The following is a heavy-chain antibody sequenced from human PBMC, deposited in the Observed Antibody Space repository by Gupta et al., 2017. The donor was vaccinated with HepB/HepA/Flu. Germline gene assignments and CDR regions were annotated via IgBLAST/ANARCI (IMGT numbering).Heavy chain of an antibody. CDR3: ARVMTSVTTYYYYSMDV. Sequence: QLQLQESGPGLVRPSATLSLNCTVSGGSIISSYYWAWIRQPSGKGLEWIGSIFDTGTSYYNPSLESRVTFSRDTSENQMSLQLTSVTAADTAVYNCARVMTSVTTYYYYSMDVWGKGTTVTVSS. CDR2: IFDTGTS. CDR1: GGSIISSYY. V-gene: IGHV4-39*07. D-gene: IGHD4-17*01. J-gene: IGHJ6*03.